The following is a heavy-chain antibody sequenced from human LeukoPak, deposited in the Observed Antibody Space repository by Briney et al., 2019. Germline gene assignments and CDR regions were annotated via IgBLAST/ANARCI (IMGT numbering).Heavy chain of an antibody. CDR1: GFTFSSYS. CDR3: ARADTMVRGAAHYYYYYMDV. J-gene: IGHJ6*03. D-gene: IGHD3-10*01. V-gene: IGHV3-21*01. Sequence: GGSLRLSCAASGFTFSSYSMNWVRQAPGKGLEWVSSISSSSSYIYYADSVKGRFTISRDNAKNSLYLQMNSLRAEDTVVYYCARADTMVRGAAHYYYYYMDVWGKGTTVTVSS. CDR2: ISSSSSYI.